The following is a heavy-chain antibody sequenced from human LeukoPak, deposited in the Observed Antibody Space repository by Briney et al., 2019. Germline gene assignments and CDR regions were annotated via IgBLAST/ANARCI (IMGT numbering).Heavy chain of an antibody. D-gene: IGHD4-17*01. CDR1: GGSISSYY. CDR2: IYYSGST. J-gene: IGHJ4*02. CDR3: ARLFDYERLVFDY. Sequence: PSETLSLTCTVSGGSISSYYWNWIRQPPGKGLEWIGYIYYSGSTNYNPSLKSRVTISVDTSKNQFSLKLSSVTAADTAVYYCARLFDYERLVFDYWGQGTLVTVSS. V-gene: IGHV4-59*08.